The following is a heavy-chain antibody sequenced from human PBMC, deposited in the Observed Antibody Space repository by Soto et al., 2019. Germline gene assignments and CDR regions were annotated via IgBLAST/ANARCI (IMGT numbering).Heavy chain of an antibody. V-gene: IGHV1-18*01. Sequence: ASVKVSCKASGYIFTSYIISWVRQAPGQGLEWMGRISDYNGNADFAQRLQGRVTMTTDTSTNTAYMGLRSLRAGDTAVYYCARAPGNYYYYFDSWGQGTLVTVSS. CDR1: GYIFTSYI. D-gene: IGHD3-22*01. CDR2: ISDYNGNA. J-gene: IGHJ4*02. CDR3: ARAPGNYYYYFDS.